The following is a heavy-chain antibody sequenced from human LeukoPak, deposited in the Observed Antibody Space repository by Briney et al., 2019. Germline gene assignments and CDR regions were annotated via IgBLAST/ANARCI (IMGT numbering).Heavy chain of an antibody. CDR2: ISSSSSYT. CDR3: ARDRRGIAVAGTLLDY. D-gene: IGHD6-19*01. J-gene: IGHJ4*02. V-gene: IGHV3-11*05. Sequence: GGSLRLSCAASGFTFSDYYMSWIRQAPGKGLEWVSYISSSSSYTNYADSVKGRFTISRDNAKNPLYLQMNSLRAEDTAVYYCARDRRGIAVAGTLLDYWGQGTLVTVSS. CDR1: GFTFSDYY.